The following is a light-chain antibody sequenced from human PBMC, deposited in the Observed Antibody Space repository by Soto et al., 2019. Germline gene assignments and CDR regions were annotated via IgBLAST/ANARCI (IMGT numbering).Light chain of an antibody. CDR1: QSVSSNY. V-gene: IGKV3-11*01. J-gene: IGKJ5*01. CDR2: DAS. Sequence: EIVLTQSPYTLSLSPGERATLSCRASQSVSSNYLAWYQQKPGQAPRLLIYDASNRATGIPARFSGSGSGTDFTLTISSLEPEDFAVYYCQQRSNWSITFGQGTRLEIK. CDR3: QQRSNWSIT.